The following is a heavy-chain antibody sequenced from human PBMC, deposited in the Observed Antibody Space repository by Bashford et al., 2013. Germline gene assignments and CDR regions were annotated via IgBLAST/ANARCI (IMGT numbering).Heavy chain of an antibody. V-gene: IGHV3-74*01. D-gene: IGHD5-12*01. J-gene: IGHJ4*02. CDR3: ARSVDSTVRGVGY. CDR2: ISPDASST. Sequence: VRQAPGKGLVWVSRISPDASSTNYAGSVKGRFTISRDNVKNTVDLQMYSLRADDTAVYYCARSVDSTVRGVGYWGQGTLVTVSS.